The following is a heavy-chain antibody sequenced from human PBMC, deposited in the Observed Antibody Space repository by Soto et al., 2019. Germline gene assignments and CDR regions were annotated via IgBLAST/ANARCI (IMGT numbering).Heavy chain of an antibody. CDR3: AILIGNSWLDF. V-gene: IGHV6-1*01. CDR2: TYYRSRWQT. J-gene: IGHJ5*01. Sequence: PSQTHSLTSAFSGNGYFTNDAASYWIRQSPSRGLEWLGRTYYRSRWQTDYAISVKSRISINPDTSNIQVSLQLNSLTPDDSAVYYCAILIGNSWLDFWVQGTLVTVTS. D-gene: IGHD3-16*01. CDR1: GNGYFTNDAA.